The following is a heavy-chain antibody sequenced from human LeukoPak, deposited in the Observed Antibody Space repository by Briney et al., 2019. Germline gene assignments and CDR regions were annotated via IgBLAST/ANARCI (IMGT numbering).Heavy chain of an antibody. J-gene: IGHJ6*02. V-gene: IGHV1-2*02. CDR2: INPNSGGT. Sequence: ASVKVSCKASGYTFTGYYMHWVRQAPGQGLEWMGWINPNSGGTNYAQKFQGRVTMTRDTSISTAYMELSRLRSDDTAVCYCARDRLYCSSTSCYAGRLGMDVWGQGTTVTVSS. D-gene: IGHD2-2*01. CDR1: GYTFTGYY. CDR3: ARDRLYCSSTSCYAGRLGMDV.